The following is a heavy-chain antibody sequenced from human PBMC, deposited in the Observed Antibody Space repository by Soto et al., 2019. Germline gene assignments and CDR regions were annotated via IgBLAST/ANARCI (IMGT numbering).Heavy chain of an antibody. CDR3: ARESEYWSSTSCYTGYYFDY. CDR1: GYTFTSYY. D-gene: IGHD2-2*02. Sequence: ASVKVSCKASGYTFTSYYMPWVRQAPGQGLEWMGIINPSGGSTSYAQKFQGRVTMTRDTSTSTVYMELSSLRSEDTAVYYCARESEYWSSTSCYTGYYFDYWGQGTLVTVSS. V-gene: IGHV1-46*01. CDR2: INPSGGST. J-gene: IGHJ4*02.